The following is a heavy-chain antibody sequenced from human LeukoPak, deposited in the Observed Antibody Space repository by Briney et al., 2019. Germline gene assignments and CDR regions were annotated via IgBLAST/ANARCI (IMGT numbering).Heavy chain of an antibody. D-gene: IGHD5-24*01. CDR3: ASSDPGDACVPIY. CDR1: VGSVRNYY. CDR2: NCFSGST. Sequence: PSETLSLTCTVSVGSVRNYYWNWIRQPPGGGLECIGYNCFSGSTEYNPSLKSRVTMSLGTSQNQVAVRLSAVNAADTAVYYCASSDPGDACVPIYWGQGTLVTVSS. J-gene: IGHJ4*02. V-gene: IGHV4-59*08.